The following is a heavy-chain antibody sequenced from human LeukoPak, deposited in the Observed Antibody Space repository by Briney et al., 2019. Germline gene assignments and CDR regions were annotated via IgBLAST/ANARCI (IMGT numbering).Heavy chain of an antibody. D-gene: IGHD1-1*01. V-gene: IGHV3-21*01. J-gene: IGHJ6*02. CDR3: ARDRRAYSYYYYGVDV. CDR1: GFTFSSYS. Sequence: GGSLRLSCAASGFTFSSYSMNWVRQAPGKGLEWVSSVSSGSSYIYYADSVKGRFTISRDNAKTSLYLQMNSLRAEDTAVYYCARDRRAYSYYYYGVDVWGQGTTVTVSS. CDR2: VSSGSSYI.